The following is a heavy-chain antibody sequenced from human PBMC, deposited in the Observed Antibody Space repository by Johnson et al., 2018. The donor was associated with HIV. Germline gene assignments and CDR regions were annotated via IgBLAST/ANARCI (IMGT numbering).Heavy chain of an antibody. CDR3: ARGQGGAIPHDAFDI. CDR2: ISSNGGST. D-gene: IGHD3-16*01. Sequence: MQLVESGGGLVKPGGSLRLSCAASGFTFTNAWLSWVRQAPGKGLEYVSAISSNGGSTYYANSVKGRFTISRDNSKNTLYLQMGSLRAEDMAVYYCARGQGGAIPHDAFDIWGQGTMVTVSS. CDR1: GFTFTNAW. V-gene: IGHV3-64*01. J-gene: IGHJ3*02.